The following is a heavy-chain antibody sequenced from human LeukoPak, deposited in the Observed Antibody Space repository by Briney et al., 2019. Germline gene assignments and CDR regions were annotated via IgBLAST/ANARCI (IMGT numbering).Heavy chain of an antibody. CDR1: GFTFSSYV. J-gene: IGHJ4*02. V-gene: IGHV3-30*18. Sequence: GGSLRLSCAASGFTFSSYVMPWVRQAPGKGLEWVAVISYDGSNKYYADSVKGRFTISRDNSKNTLYLQMNSLRAEDTAVYYCAKDLSCRGTSCSVYWGQGTLVTVSS. D-gene: IGHD2-2*01. CDR2: ISYDGSNK. CDR3: AKDLSCRGTSCSVY.